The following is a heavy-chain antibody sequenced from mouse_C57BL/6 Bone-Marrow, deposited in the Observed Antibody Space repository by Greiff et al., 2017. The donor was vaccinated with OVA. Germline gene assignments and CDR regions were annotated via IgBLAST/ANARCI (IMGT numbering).Heavy chain of an antibody. CDR1: GFSLTSYG. V-gene: IGHV2-4*01. CDR3: AKSPYDYDDAMDY. Sequence: QVTLKESGPGLVQPSQSLSITCTVSGFSLTSYGVHWVRQPPGKGLEWLGVIWSGGSTDYNAAFISRLSISKDNSKSQVFFKMNSLQADDTAIYYCAKSPYDYDDAMDYWGQGTSVTVSS. J-gene: IGHJ4*01. D-gene: IGHD2-4*01. CDR2: IWSGGST.